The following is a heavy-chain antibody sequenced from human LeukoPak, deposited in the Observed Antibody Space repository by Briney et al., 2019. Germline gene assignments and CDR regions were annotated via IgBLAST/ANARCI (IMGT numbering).Heavy chain of an antibody. CDR1: GDSISSYY. CDR2: IYIDGST. Sequence: SETLSLTCNVSGDSISSYYWSWIRQPAGKGLAWIGRIYIDGSTTYNPSLKSRFTMSVDTSKSQFSLRLTSVTAADTAVYYCARVPYSTRYYMDVWGKGTTVTVSS. D-gene: IGHD6-13*01. V-gene: IGHV4-4*07. J-gene: IGHJ6*03. CDR3: ARVPYSTRYYMDV.